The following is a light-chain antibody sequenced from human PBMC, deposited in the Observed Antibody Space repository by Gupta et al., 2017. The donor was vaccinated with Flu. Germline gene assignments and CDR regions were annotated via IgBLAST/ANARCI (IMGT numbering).Light chain of an antibody. V-gene: IGLV3-21*02. CDR2: DDS. Sequence: SHVLTQPPSVSVAPGQTARITCRGNNIGGQSVHWYQRRPGQAPVLVVYDDSDRPSGIPERFSGSNSGNTATLTISRVEAGDEADYYCQVWDRSSDHPVFGGGTKLTVL. J-gene: IGLJ3*02. CDR1: NIGGQS. CDR3: QVWDRSSDHPV.